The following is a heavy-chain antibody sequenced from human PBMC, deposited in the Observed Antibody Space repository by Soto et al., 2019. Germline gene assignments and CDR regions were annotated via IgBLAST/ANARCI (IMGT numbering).Heavy chain of an antibody. CDR2: IYYSGST. Sequence: SETLSLTCTVSGGSISSSSYYWGWIRQPPGKGLEWIGSIYYSGSTYYNPSLKSRVIISVDTSKNQFSLKLSSVTAADTAVYYCARHQQQLAKTYYYGMDVWGQGTTVTVSS. J-gene: IGHJ6*02. D-gene: IGHD6-13*01. V-gene: IGHV4-39*01. CDR3: ARHQQQLAKTYYYGMDV. CDR1: GGSISSSSYY.